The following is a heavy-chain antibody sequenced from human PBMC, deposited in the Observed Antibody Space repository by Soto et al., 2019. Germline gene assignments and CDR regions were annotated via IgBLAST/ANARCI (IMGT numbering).Heavy chain of an antibody. CDR1: GDSVSSNSAA. D-gene: IGHD1-1*01. CDR3: AREKQKVSLSVSQRHLFDP. V-gene: IGHV6-1*01. Sequence: SQTLSLTCAISGDSVSSNSAAWNWIRQSPSRGLEWLGRTYYRSKWYNDYAVSVKSRITINPDTSKNQFSLQLNSVTPEDTAVYYCAREKQKVSLSVSQRHLFDPWGQGTLVTVSS. CDR2: TYYRSKWYN. J-gene: IGHJ5*02.